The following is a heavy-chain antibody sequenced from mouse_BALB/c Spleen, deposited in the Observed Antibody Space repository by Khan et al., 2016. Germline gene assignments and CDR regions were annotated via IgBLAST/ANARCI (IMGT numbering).Heavy chain of an antibody. CDR1: GYTFTTYW. CDR3: ARDLDY. V-gene: IGHV1-7*01. CDR2: INPTTYYT. Sequence: QVQLQQSGPELSKPGASVRMSCRASGYTFTTYWMHWVKQRPGQGLEWIGYINPTTYYTEYNQKFKDMASLTADKSSSTAYMQLRSLTSEDSAIYYCARDLDYWGPGTTVTVSS. J-gene: IGHJ2*01.